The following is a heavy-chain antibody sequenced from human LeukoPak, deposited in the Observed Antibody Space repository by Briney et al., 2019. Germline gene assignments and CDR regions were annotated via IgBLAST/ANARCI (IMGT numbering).Heavy chain of an antibody. D-gene: IGHD6-13*01. CDR2: IKSKTDGGTT. V-gene: IGHV3-15*01. Sequence: PGGSLRLSCAASGFTFSNAWMSWVRQAPGKGLEWVGRIKSKTDGGTTDYAALVKGRFTISRDDSKNTLYLQMNSLKTEDTAVYYCTTHDSGYSSSWYYYYYMDVWGKGTTVTVSS. CDR1: GFTFSNAW. J-gene: IGHJ6*03. CDR3: TTHDSGYSSSWYYYYYMDV.